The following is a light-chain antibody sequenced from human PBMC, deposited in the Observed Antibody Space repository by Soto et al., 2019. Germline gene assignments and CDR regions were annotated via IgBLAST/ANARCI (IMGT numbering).Light chain of an antibody. J-gene: IGKJ1*01. CDR1: QSVSNNY. V-gene: IGKV3-20*01. Sequence: EIVLTHSPGTLSLSPCERATLSFRASQSVSNNYLAWYQQKPGQAPRLLIYGASNRATGIPDRFSGGGSGTDFTLTISRLEPEDFAVYYCQQYGSSGTFGQGTKVDIK. CDR3: QQYGSSGT. CDR2: GAS.